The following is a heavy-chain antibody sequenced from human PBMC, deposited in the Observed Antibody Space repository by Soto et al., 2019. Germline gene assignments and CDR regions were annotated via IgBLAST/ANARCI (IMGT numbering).Heavy chain of an antibody. V-gene: IGHV4-34*01. CDR3: ARESHDILTGPPWVWYFDL. Sequence: QVQLQQWGAGPLRPLETLSLTCGVSGGSFSGYYWAWIRQSPGKGLEWIGEINDRGSINYNPSLKSRVSISVDTSKNHYSLNLRSVTAADTAVYHCARESHDILTGPPWVWYFDLWGRGTLVTV. CDR2: INDRGSI. CDR1: GGSFSGYY. J-gene: IGHJ2*01. D-gene: IGHD3-9*01.